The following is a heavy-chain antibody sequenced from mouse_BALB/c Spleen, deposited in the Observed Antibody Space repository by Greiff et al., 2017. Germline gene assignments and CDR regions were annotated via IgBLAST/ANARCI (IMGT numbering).Heavy chain of an antibody. CDR3: ARVTYYGNYYAMDY. V-gene: IGHV3-6*02. CDR2: ISYDGSN. Sequence: EVQLQQSGPGLVKPSQSLSLTCSVTGYSITSGYYWNWIRQFPGNKLEWMGYISYDGSNNYNPSLKNRISITRDTSKNQFFLKLNSVTTEDTATYYCARVTYYGNYYAMDYWGQGTSVTVSS. CDR1: GYSITSGYY. D-gene: IGHD2-10*01. J-gene: IGHJ4*01.